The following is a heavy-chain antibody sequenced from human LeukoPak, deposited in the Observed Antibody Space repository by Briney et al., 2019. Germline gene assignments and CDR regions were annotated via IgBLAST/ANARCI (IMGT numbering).Heavy chain of an antibody. J-gene: IGHJ4*02. Sequence: SETLSLTCTVSGGAISIYYWSWIRQPPGKGLEWIGYIYDTGRTNYNPSLKSRLTISVDTSKNQFSLKLSSVTAADTAVYYCARHNRYGGFDYWGQGTLVTVSS. V-gene: IGHV4-59*08. CDR3: ARHNRYGGFDY. CDR2: IYDTGRT. D-gene: IGHD1-14*01. CDR1: GGAISIYY.